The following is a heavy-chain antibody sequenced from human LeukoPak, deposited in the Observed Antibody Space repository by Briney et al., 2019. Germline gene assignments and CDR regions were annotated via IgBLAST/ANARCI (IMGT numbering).Heavy chain of an antibody. CDR3: ARDGYGDYPLGASKVGDY. D-gene: IGHD4-17*01. CDR2: ISSISSTI. V-gene: IGHV3-48*02. J-gene: IGHJ4*02. CDR1: GFPFSSYS. Sequence: GGSLRLPCAASGFPFSSYSMNWLRQAPGKGLEWISYISSISSTIYYADSVKDRFTISRDNAKNSLYLQMDSLRDEDTAVYYCARDGYGDYPLGASKVGDYWGQGTLVTVSS.